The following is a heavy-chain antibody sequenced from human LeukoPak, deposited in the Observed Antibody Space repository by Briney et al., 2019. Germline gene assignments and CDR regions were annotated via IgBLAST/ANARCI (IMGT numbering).Heavy chain of an antibody. CDR2: ISASGVST. CDR3: AKNFYYPTF. Sequence: GGSLRLSCAVSGFTLSSYAMTWVRQAPGKGLEWVSAISASGVSTYYANSVKGRFTISRDISKNTLYLQMNSLRADDTAVYYCAKNFYYPTFWGQGTLVTVSS. CDR1: GFTLSSYA. V-gene: IGHV3-23*01. D-gene: IGHD2-21*02. J-gene: IGHJ4*02.